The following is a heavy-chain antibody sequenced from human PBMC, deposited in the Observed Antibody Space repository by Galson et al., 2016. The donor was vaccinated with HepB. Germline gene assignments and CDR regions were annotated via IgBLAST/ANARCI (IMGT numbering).Heavy chain of an antibody. Sequence: SLRLSCAASGVSFSGYGMNWVRQAPGKGLEWVGRIKSKDAGGTTDYAAPVKGRFSVSRDDSENTLYLQMNRLKTEDTAVYYCTTEGWSDAQFFDYWGQGTLVTVSS. V-gene: IGHV3-15*01. CDR3: TTEGWSDAQFFDY. J-gene: IGHJ4*02. D-gene: IGHD1-1*01. CDR2: IKSKDAGGTT. CDR1: GVSFSGYG.